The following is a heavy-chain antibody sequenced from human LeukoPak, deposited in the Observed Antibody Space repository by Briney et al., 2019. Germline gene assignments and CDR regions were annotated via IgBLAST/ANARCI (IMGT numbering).Heavy chain of an antibody. V-gene: IGHV5-51*01. J-gene: IGHJ4*02. Sequence: HGESLKISCKGSGYSFTSYWIGWVRQMPGKGLEWMGIIYPGDSDTRYSPSFQGQVTISADKSISTAYLQWSSLKASDTAMYYCARAYYYDSSGQSWGYWGQGTLVTVSS. D-gene: IGHD3-22*01. CDR3: ARAYYYDSSGQSWGY. CDR2: IYPGDSDT. CDR1: GYSFTSYW.